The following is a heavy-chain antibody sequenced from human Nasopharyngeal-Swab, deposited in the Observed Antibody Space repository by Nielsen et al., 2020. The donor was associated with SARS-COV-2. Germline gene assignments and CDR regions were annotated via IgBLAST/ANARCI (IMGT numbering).Heavy chain of an antibody. CDR2: ISWNSGSI. D-gene: IGHD6-19*01. V-gene: IGHV3-9*01. J-gene: IGHJ6*02. Sequence: GGSLSLSCAPSGFTFDDYAMHWVRQAPGKGLEWVSGISWNSGSIGYADSVKGRFTISRDNAKNSLYLQMNSLRAEDTALYYCAKDFGYSSGWDNSRYYYGMDVWGQGTTVTVSS. CDR1: GFTFDDYA. CDR3: AKDFGYSSGWDNSRYYYGMDV.